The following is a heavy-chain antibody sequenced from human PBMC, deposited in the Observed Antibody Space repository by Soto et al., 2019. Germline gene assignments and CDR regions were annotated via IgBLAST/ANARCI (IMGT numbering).Heavy chain of an antibody. CDR2: IFYGGTT. CDR3: ARFKRGYSYGSVIDF. V-gene: IGHV4-59*01. CDR1: GDSISNYY. Sequence: PSETLSLTCTVSGDSISNYYWSWIRQPPGKRLEWLGYIFYGGTTSYNPSLKRRVTISVDTSKNQFALRLRSVTAADTATYYCARFKRGYSYGSVIDFWGQGTLVTVSS. D-gene: IGHD5-18*01. J-gene: IGHJ4*02.